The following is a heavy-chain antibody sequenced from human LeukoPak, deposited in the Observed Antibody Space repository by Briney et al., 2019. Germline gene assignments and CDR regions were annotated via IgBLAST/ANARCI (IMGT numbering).Heavy chain of an antibody. CDR3: ARRSWAARDAFDI. J-gene: IGHJ3*02. V-gene: IGHV4-59*01. CDR2: IYHSGST. CDR1: GGSISSDN. D-gene: IGHD3-16*01. Sequence: SETLSLTCSVSGGSISSDNWNWIRQPPGKGLEWIGYIYHSGSTNYNPSLKSRVTISVDTSKNQFSPKLSSVTAADTAVYFCARRSWAARDAFDIWGQGTMVTVSS.